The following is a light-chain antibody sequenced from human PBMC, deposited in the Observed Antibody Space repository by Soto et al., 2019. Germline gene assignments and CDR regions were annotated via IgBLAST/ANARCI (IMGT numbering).Light chain of an antibody. CDR1: QSVLYSSNNKNY. CDR3: QQYHITPPPA. J-gene: IGKJ4*02. CDR2: WAS. Sequence: DIVMTQSPDSLAVSLGERATINCKSSQSVLYSSNNKNYLAWYQQKPGQPPKLLIYWASTRESGVPDRFRGLGSGTDFTLTISSLPAEDVAVYYWQQYHITPPPAFGGGTKVEIK. V-gene: IGKV4-1*01.